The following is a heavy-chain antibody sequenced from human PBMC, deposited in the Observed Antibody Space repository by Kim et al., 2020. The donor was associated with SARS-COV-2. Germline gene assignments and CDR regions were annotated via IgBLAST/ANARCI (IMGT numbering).Heavy chain of an antibody. D-gene: IGHD6-13*01. CDR1: GFTFSDHY. J-gene: IGHJ4*01. CDR2: IRNKANSYTT. CDR3: ARVGGGSWATTVIDY. Sequence: GGSLRLSCAASGFTFSDHYMDWVRQAPGKGLEWVGRIRNKANSYTTEYAASVKRRFTLSREDSMNSVYLQMNSLEIEDTAVYYCARVGGGSWATTVIDY. V-gene: IGHV3-72*01.